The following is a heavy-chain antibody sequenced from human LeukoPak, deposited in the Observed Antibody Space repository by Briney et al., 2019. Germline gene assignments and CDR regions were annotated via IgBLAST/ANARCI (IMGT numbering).Heavy chain of an antibody. D-gene: IGHD2-21*01. V-gene: IGHV4-30-4*08. J-gene: IGHJ3*02. CDR3: ASDCGGDCYKGAFDI. CDR1: GGSISSGDYY. Sequence: PSETLSLTCTVSGGSISSGDYYWSWIRQPPGKGLKWIGYIYYSGSTYYNPSLKSRVTISVDTSKNQFSLKLSSVTAADTAVYYCASDCGGDCYKGAFDIWGQGTMVTVSS. CDR2: IYYSGST.